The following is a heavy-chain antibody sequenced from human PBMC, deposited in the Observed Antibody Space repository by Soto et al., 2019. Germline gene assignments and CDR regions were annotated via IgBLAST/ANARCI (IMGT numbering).Heavy chain of an antibody. CDR1: GGTFSSYA. V-gene: IGHV1-69*01. D-gene: IGHD1-26*01. CDR3: ARSGVGTYDFSGDGASSRNGAFDI. CDR2: IIPIFGTA. Sequence: QVQLVQSGAEVKKPGSSVKVSCKASGGTFSSYAISWVRQAPGQGLEWMGGIIPIFGTANYAQKFQGRVTLTADESTSIAYMELGSLRSEDTAVYYCARSGVGTYDFSGDGASSRNGAFDIWGQGTMVTVSS. J-gene: IGHJ3*02.